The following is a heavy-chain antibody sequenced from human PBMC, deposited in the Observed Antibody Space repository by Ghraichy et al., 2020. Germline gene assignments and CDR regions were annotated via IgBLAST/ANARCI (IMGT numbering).Heavy chain of an antibody. J-gene: IGHJ3*02. V-gene: IGHV3-7*03. CDR1: GFTFSSYW. Sequence: LSLTCAASGFTFSSYWMSWVRQAPGKGLEWVANIKQDGSEKYYVDSVKGRFTISRDNAKNSLYLQMNSLRAEDTAVYYCARRFRGGSYGLYAFDIWGQGTMVTVSS. D-gene: IGHD1-26*01. CDR2: IKQDGSEK. CDR3: ARRFRGGSYGLYAFDI.